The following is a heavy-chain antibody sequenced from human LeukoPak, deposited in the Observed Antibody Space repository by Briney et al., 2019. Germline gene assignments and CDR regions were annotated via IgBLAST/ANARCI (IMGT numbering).Heavy chain of an antibody. J-gene: IGHJ4*02. D-gene: IGHD3-22*01. CDR1: GFTFSSYS. CDR3: ARELMGLTMIVVVNPIDY. Sequence: GGSLRLSCAASGFTFSSYSMNWVRQAPGKGLEWVSSISSTSSYIYYADSVKGRFTISRDNAKNSLFLQMNSLRAEDTVVYYCARELMGLTMIVVVNPIDYWGQGTLVTVSS. CDR2: ISSTSSYI. V-gene: IGHV3-21*01.